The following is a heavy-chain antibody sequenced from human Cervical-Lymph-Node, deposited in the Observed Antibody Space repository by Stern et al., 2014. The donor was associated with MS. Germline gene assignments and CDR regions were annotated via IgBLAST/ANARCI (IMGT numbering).Heavy chain of an antibody. V-gene: IGHV3-30*03. CDR2: ISYDGNHK. Sequence: VQLVESGGAVVQPGRSLRLSCAASGFTFSSYGMHWVRQAQGKGLAWVTVISYDGNHKYYAASVKGRFTISRDNSKNTLHLQMNSVTPDDTAIYYCARDYEDTSMLFDHWGQGTLVTVSS. D-gene: IGHD2-8*01. J-gene: IGHJ4*02. CDR1: GFTFSSYG. CDR3: ARDYEDTSMLFDH.